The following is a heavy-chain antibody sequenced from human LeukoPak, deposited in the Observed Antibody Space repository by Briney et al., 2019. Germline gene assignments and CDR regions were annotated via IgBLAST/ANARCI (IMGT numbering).Heavy chain of an antibody. D-gene: IGHD4-17*01. J-gene: IGHJ6*03. Sequence: GASVKVSCKASGYTFTSYGISWVRQAPGQGLEWMGWISAYNGNTNYAQKLQGRVTMTTDTSTGTAYMELRSLRSDDTAVYYCARGSPNYGDHGDYYYYYMDVWGKGTTVTISS. CDR2: ISAYNGNT. V-gene: IGHV1-18*01. CDR1: GYTFTSYG. CDR3: ARGSPNYGDHGDYYYYYMDV.